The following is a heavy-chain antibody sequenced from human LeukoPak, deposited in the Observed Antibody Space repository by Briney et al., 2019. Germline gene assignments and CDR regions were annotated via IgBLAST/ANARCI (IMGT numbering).Heavy chain of an antibody. J-gene: IGHJ4*02. Sequence: PGGSLRLSCAASGFTFSSYGMHWVRQAPGKGLEWVAVISYDGSNKYYADSVKGRFTISRDNSKNTLYLQMNSLRAEDTAVYYCARDYRVVVAATPLAFFDYWGQGTLVTVSS. D-gene: IGHD2-15*01. CDR1: GFTFSSYG. V-gene: IGHV3-30*03. CDR3: ARDYRVVVAATPLAFFDY. CDR2: ISYDGSNK.